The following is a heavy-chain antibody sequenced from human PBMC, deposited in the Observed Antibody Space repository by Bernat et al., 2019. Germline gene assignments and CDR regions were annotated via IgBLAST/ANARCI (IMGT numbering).Heavy chain of an antibody. D-gene: IGHD1-26*01. CDR3: ASHSGSYSPEYFQH. CDR2: RSYAGSNK. CDR1: GFTFSSYG. Sequence: QVQLVESGGGVVQPGRSLRLSCAASGFTFSSYGMHWVRQAPGKGLEWVAVRSYAGSNKYYADSVKGRFNISRHNSKNTLFLQMNRLRAEATAVYYCASHSGSYSPEYFQHWGQGTLVTVSS. J-gene: IGHJ1*01. V-gene: IGHV3-30*03.